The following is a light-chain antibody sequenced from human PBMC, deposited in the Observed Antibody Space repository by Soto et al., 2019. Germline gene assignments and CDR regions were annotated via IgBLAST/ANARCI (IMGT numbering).Light chain of an antibody. Sequence: ILMTQSPATLSVSPGERATLSCRASQSVSNNLAWYQQKPGQAPRLLIYDASTRATGIPARFSGSGSGTEFTLTISGLQSEDFAVYYCQQYNNWPPWTFGQGTKGKSN. V-gene: IGKV3-15*01. CDR3: QQYNNWPPWT. J-gene: IGKJ1*01. CDR1: QSVSNN. CDR2: DAS.